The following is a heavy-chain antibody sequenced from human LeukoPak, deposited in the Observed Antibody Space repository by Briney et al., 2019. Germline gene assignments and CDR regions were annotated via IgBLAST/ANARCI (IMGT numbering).Heavy chain of an antibody. CDR3: ARGDYYDSSGYYYVRY. J-gene: IGHJ4*02. CDR2: MYYDGNT. CDR1: GGSITIGGYY. V-gene: IGHV4-31*03. Sequence: SQTLSLTCTVSGGSITIGGYYWSWVRQHPGKALEWIGYMYYDGNTYCNPSLKSRVTISADTSRNQFSLKLTSVTAADTAVYYCARGDYYDSSGYYYVRYWGQGTQVTVSS. D-gene: IGHD3-22*01.